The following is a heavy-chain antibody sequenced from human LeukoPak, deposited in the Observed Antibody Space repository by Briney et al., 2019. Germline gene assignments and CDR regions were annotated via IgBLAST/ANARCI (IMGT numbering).Heavy chain of an antibody. CDR2: INHSGST. V-gene: IGHV4-34*01. J-gene: IGHJ5*02. D-gene: IGHD3-16*02. Sequence: SETLSLTCAAYGGSFSGYYWSWIRQPPGKGLEWIGEINHSGSTNYNPSLKSRVTISVDTSKNQFSLKLSSVTAADTAVYYCARGWRGRYRFDPWGQGTLVTVSS. CDR1: GGSFSGYY. CDR3: ARGWRGRYRFDP.